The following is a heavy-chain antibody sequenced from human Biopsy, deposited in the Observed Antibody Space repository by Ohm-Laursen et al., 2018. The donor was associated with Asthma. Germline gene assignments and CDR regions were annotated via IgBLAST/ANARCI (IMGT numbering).Heavy chain of an antibody. D-gene: IGHD2-8*01. CDR2: VTYDGISQ. V-gene: IGHV3-30*03. J-gene: IGHJ6*02. CDR3: ARERAGVLGSYNGMDV. Sequence: SLRLSCSASGSTFSNYGMHWVRQVAGKGLDWVAVVTYDGISQYYAESVKGRFTISRDNSRNTLNLQMNSVRPDDTAVYFCARERAGVLGSYNGMDVWGPGTTVSVSS. CDR1: GSTFSNYG.